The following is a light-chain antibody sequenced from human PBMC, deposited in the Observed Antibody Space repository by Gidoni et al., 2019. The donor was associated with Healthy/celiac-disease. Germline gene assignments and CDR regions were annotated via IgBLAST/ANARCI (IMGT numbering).Light chain of an antibody. CDR2: GAS. J-gene: IGKJ4*01. Sequence: VLTQSPGTLSLSPGERANLSCRASQSVSSSYLAWYQQKPGQAPRLLIYGASSRPTGIPDRFSGSGSGTDFTLTISRLEPEDFAVYYCQQYGSSLLTFGGGTKVEIK. V-gene: IGKV3-20*01. CDR1: QSVSSSY. CDR3: QQYGSSLLT.